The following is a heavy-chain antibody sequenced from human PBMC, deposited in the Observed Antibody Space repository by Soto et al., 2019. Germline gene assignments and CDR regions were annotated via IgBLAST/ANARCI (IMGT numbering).Heavy chain of an antibody. J-gene: IGHJ4*02. V-gene: IGHV5-10-1*01. D-gene: IGHD1-26*01. CDR1: GYSFTSYW. CDR2: IDPSDSYT. CDR3: ARQWVATRTPPDY. Sequence: GESLKISCKVSGYSFTSYWISWVRQMPGKGLEWMGRIDPSDSYTNYSPSFQGHVTISADKSISTAYLQWGSLKASDTAMYYCARQWVATRTPPDYWGQGTLVTVSS.